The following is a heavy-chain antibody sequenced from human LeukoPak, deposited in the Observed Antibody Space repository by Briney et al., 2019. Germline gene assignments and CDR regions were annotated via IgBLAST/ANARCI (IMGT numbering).Heavy chain of an antibody. CDR2: ISAYNGNT. J-gene: IGHJ2*01. V-gene: IGHV1-18*01. D-gene: IGHD6-13*01. CDR1: GYTFTSYG. CDR3: ARDRFVFLYSSSWYRYFDL. Sequence: ASVKVSCKASGYTFTSYGISWVRQAPGQGLEWMGWISAYNGNTNYAQKLQGRVTMTTDTSTSTAYMELRSLRSDDTAVYYCARDRFVFLYSSSWYRYFDLWGRGTLVTVSS.